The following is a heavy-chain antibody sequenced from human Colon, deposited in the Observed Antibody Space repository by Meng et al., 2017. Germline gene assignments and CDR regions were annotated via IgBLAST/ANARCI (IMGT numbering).Heavy chain of an antibody. J-gene: IGHJ4*02. D-gene: IGHD3-10*01. CDR3: ARVSSYGPRPSFFDY. V-gene: IGHV3-66*01. Sequence: VQCVGSGGGLVQPGGSLRLACGVSGFDSSSNQMSWVRQAPGKGLEWVSLIYFGDATFYADSVKGRFTISRDISKSTFYLQMNSLRAEDTAVYYCARVSSYGPRPSFFDYWGQGTLVTVSS. CDR2: IYFGDAT. CDR1: GFDSSSNQ.